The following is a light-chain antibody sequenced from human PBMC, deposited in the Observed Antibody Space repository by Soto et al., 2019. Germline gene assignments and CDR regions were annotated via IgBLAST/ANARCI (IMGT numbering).Light chain of an antibody. V-gene: IGLV7-46*01. Sequence: VLPHGPSLTLSKGGTVTLTCGSSTGTVTSGHYPYWFQQKPGQTTKTLINDKFKKHYWTPARFSGSLLGGKAALTLSGATPEDEADYHRLLSYTGPYVFGPGTKVTVL. J-gene: IGLJ1*01. CDR2: DKF. CDR1: TGTVTSGHY. CDR3: LLSYTGPYV.